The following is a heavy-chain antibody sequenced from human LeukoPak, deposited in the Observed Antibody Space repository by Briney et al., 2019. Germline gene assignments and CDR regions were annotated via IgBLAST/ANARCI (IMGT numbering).Heavy chain of an antibody. CDR2: IYYSGST. Sequence: SETLSLTCTVSGGSISSYYWSWIRQPPGKGLEWIGYIYYSGSTNCNPSLKSRVTISVDTSKNQFSLKLSSVTAADTAVYYCARDRGSGWYRGYYYYYGMDVWGQGTTVTVSS. CDR1: GGSISSYY. J-gene: IGHJ6*02. V-gene: IGHV4-59*01. D-gene: IGHD6-19*01. CDR3: ARDRGSGWYRGYYYYYGMDV.